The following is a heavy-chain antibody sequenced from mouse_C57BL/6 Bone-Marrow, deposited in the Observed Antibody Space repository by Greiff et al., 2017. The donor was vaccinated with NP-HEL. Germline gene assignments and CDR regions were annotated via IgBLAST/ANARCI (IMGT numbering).Heavy chain of an antibody. CDR3: ARARFAY. CDR1: GYSITSGYY. CDR2: ISYDGSN. V-gene: IGHV3-6*01. Sequence: DVQLQESGPGLVKPSQSLSLTCSVTGYSITSGYYWNWIRQFPGNKLEWMGYISYDGSNNYNPSLKNRISITRDTSKNQFFLKLNSVTTEDTATYYCARARFAYWGQGTLVTVSA. J-gene: IGHJ3*01.